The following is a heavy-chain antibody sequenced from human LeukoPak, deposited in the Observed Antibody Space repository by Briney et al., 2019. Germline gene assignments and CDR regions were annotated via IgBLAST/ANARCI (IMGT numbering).Heavy chain of an antibody. Sequence: PSETLSLTCTVSGGSISSYYWSWIRQPPGKGLERIGYIYYIGSTNYNPSLKCRVTISVDTSKNQFSLKLSSVTAADTAVYYCASDSSSWKVDAFDIWGQGTMVTVSS. CDR1: GGSISSYY. J-gene: IGHJ3*02. CDR3: ASDSSSWKVDAFDI. D-gene: IGHD6-13*01. CDR2: IYYIGST. V-gene: IGHV4-59*01.